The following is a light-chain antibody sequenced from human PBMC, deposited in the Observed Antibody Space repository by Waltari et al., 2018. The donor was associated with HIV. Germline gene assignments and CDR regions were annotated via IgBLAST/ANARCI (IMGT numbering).Light chain of an antibody. Sequence: YELTQPPSVSVSPGQTASITCSGDKLGNKDTFWYQQKPGQSPMLVIYQDYKRPSGIPERFSGSNSGNTATLTISGTQAMDETDYYCQACDSSNAVVFGGGTKLTVL. J-gene: IGLJ2*01. CDR1: KLGNKD. CDR2: QDY. CDR3: QACDSSNAVV. V-gene: IGLV3-1*01.